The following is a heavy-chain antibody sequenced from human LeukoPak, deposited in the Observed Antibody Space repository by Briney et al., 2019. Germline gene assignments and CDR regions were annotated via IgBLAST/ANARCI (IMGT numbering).Heavy chain of an antibody. CDR2: ISGSGGST. CDR3: ARVRVYNWNYYFDY. V-gene: IGHV3-23*01. J-gene: IGHJ4*02. CDR1: GFTFSSYA. D-gene: IGHD1-7*01. Sequence: PGGSLRLSCAASGFTFSSYAMSWVRQAPGKGLEWVSAISGSGGSTYYADSVKGRFTISRDNSKNTLYLQMNSLRAEDTAVYYCARVRVYNWNYYFDYWGQGTLVTVSS.